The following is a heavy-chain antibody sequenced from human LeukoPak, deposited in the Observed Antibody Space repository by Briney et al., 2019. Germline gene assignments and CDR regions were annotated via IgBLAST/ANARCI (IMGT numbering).Heavy chain of an antibody. CDR2: IYYSGST. Sequence: SETLSLTCTVSGGSISSHYWSWIRQPPGKGLEWIGYIYYSGSTNYNPSLKSRVTISVDTSKNQFSLKLSSVTAADTAVYYCARSYTAMVRYFDNWGQGTLVTASS. CDR3: ARSYTAMVRYFDN. CDR1: GGSISSHY. V-gene: IGHV4-59*11. J-gene: IGHJ4*02. D-gene: IGHD5-18*01.